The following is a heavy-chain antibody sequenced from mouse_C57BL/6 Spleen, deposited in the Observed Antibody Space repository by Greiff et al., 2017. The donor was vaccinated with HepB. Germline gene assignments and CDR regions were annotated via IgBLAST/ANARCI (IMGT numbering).Heavy chain of an antibody. CDR3: ASSDYGKYFDY. D-gene: IGHD2-1*01. CDR2: INPYNGGT. J-gene: IGHJ2*01. Sequence: VQLQQSGPVLVKPGASVKMSCKASGYTFTDYYMNWVKQSHGKSLEWIGVINPYNGGTSYNQKFKGKATLTVDKSSSPAYMELNSLTSEDSAVYSCASSDYGKYFDYWGQGTTLTVSS. CDR1: GYTFTDYY. V-gene: IGHV1-19*01.